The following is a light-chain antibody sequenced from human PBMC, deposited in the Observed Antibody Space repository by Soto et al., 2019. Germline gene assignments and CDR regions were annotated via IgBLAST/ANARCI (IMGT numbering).Light chain of an antibody. CDR1: SSDIGAYDY. J-gene: IGLJ1*01. CDR2: EVN. V-gene: IGLV2-14*01. Sequence: QSVLTQPASLPGSPGQSITISCTGTSSDIGAYDYVSWFQQHPGKAPKLMISEVNNRPSGVSNRFSGSKSRNTAYLTISGRQVEDEAEYFCISFTTTSTHVFGTGTNVTVL. CDR3: ISFTTTSTHV.